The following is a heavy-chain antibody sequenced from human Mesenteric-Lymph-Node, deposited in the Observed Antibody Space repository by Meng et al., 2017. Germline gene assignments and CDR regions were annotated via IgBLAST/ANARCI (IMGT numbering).Heavy chain of an antibody. Sequence: SETLSLTCAVYGGSFSGYYWSWIRQPPGKGLEWIGEINHSGSTNYNPSLRSRVTISVDTFKNQFSLKLTYMTAADTAVYYCARVDYYGSGSNYYFDYWGQGTLVTVSS. CDR3: ARVDYYGSGSNYYFDY. CDR2: INHSGST. J-gene: IGHJ4*02. D-gene: IGHD3-10*01. CDR1: GGSFSGYY. V-gene: IGHV4-34*01.